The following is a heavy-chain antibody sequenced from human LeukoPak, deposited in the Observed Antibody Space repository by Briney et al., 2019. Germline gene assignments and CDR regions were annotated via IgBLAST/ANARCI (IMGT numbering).Heavy chain of an antibody. D-gene: IGHD5-12*01. J-gene: IGHJ6*03. CDR1: GGSISSYY. CDR3: ARDLRGCDSYMDV. Sequence: SETLSLTCTVSGGSISSYYWSWIRQPPGKGLEWIGYIYYSGSTNYNPSLKSRVTISVDTSKNQFSLKLSSVTAADTAVYYCARDLRGCDSYMDVWGKGTTVTVSS. V-gene: IGHV4-59*12. CDR2: IYYSGST.